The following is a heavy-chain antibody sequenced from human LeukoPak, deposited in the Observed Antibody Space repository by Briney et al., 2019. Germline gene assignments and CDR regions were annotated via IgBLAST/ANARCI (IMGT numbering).Heavy chain of an antibody. D-gene: IGHD2-2*02. CDR1: GFTFSFYG. CDR3: AKTSDQLLYSKFDF. CDR2: IQYDGSFK. Sequence: PGGSLRLSCSTSGFTFSFYGMHWVRQAPGKGLEWVAFIQYDGSFKFYADSVQGRFSISRDSSKNTLFLQMNSLRADDTAVYYCAKTSDQLLYSKFDFWGQETLVTVSS. V-gene: IGHV3-30*02. J-gene: IGHJ4*02.